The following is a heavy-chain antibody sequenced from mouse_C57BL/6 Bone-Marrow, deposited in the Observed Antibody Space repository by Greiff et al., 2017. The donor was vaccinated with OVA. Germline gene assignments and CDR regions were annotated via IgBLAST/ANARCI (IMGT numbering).Heavy chain of an antibody. V-gene: IGHV5-6*01. CDR1: GFTFSSYG. J-gene: IGHJ3*01. CDR2: ISSGGSYT. CDR3: ARQRWFAY. Sequence: EVMLVESGGDLVKPGGSLTLSCAASGFTFSSYGMSWVRQTPDKRLEWVATISSGGSYTDYPDSVKGRFTISRDNAKNTLYLQMSSLKSEDTAMYYCARQRWFAYWGQGTLVTVSA.